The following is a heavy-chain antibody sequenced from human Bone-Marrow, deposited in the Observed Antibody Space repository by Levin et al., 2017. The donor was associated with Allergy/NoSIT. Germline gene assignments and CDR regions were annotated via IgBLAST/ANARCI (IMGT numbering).Heavy chain of an antibody. CDR2: ISPASGKT. CDR3: TKDLRCCSGETCSDLWFCDL. Sequence: GESLKLSCQASGYSFIDYGLTWVRQAPGQGLEWMGWISPASGKTAYAQKFEGRVIMTTDTPTSTAYMELRSLRSDDTAMYYCTKDLRCCSGETCSDLWFCDLWGRGTLVTVSS. J-gene: IGHJ2*01. CDR1: GYSFIDYG. D-gene: IGHD2-15*01. V-gene: IGHV1-18*01.